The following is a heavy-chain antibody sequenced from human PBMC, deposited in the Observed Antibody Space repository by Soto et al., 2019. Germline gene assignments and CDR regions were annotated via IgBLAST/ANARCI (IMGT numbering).Heavy chain of an antibody. Sequence: QVQLVQSGAEVKKPGSSVKVSCKASGGTFSSYTISWVRQAPGQGLEWMGRIIPILGIANYAQKFQGSVTITADKSTSTAYMELSSLRSEDTAVYYCARDDSSGYYSDYWGQGTLVTVSS. J-gene: IGHJ4*02. CDR2: IIPILGIA. V-gene: IGHV1-69*02. D-gene: IGHD3-22*01. CDR1: GGTFSSYT. CDR3: ARDDSSGYYSDY.